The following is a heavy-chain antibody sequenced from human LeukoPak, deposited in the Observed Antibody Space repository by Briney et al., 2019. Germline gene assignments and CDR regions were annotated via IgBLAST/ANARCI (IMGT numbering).Heavy chain of an antibody. J-gene: IGHJ3*02. CDR3: TTCGYDRCGAFDI. D-gene: IGHD5-12*01. V-gene: IGHV3-15*01. CDR1: GFTFSSYS. CDR2: IKSKTDGGTT. Sequence: GGSLRLSCAASGFTFSSYSMNWVRQAPGKGLEWVGRIKSKTDGGTTDYAAPVKGRFSISRDDSKNTLYLQMNSLETEDTAMYYCTTCGYDRCGAFDIWGQGTVVTVSS.